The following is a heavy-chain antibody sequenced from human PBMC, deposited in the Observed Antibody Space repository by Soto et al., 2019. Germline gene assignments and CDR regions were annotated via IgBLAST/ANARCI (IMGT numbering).Heavy chain of an antibody. D-gene: IGHD2-8*02. CDR1: GTSIRSSNYY. CDR2: INYNGRA. V-gene: IGHV4-39*01. Sequence: SETLSLTCSVSGTSIRSSNYYWGWVRQPPGKGLEWIGSINYNGRAYQNPSLKSRATISIDTSENQFSLKLTSVTAADAAMYFCARLSGGRSVYFDPWGQGILVTVSS. CDR3: ARLSGGRSVYFDP. J-gene: IGHJ5*02.